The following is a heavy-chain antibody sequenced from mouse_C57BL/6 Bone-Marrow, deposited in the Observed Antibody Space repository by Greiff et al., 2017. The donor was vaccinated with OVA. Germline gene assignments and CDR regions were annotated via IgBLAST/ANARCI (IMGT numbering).Heavy chain of an antibody. Sequence: EVKLQQSGAELVRPGASVKLSCTASGFNIKDDYMHWVKQRPEQGLEWIGWIDPENGDTEYASKFQGKATITADTSSNTAYLQLSSLTSEDTAVYYCTTDLGYFDVWGTGTTVTVSS. CDR1: GFNIKDDY. CDR2: IDPENGDT. CDR3: TTDLGYFDV. V-gene: IGHV14-4*01. J-gene: IGHJ1*03.